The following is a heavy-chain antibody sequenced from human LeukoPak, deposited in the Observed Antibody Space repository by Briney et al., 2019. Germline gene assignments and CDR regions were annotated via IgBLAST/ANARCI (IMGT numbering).Heavy chain of an antibody. CDR2: MNPNSGNT. D-gene: IGHD3-10*01. CDR3: ARILVRGVFRPLGY. V-gene: IGHV1-8*01. J-gene: IGHJ4*02. Sequence: ASVKVSCKASGYTFTSYGINWVRQATGQGLEWMGWMNPNSGNTGYAQKFQGRVTMTRNTSISTAYMELSSLRSEDTAVYYCARILVRGVFRPLGYWGQGTLVTVSS. CDR1: GYTFTSYG.